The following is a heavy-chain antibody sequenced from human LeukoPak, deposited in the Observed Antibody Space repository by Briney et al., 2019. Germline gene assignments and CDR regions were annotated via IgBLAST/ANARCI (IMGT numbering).Heavy chain of an antibody. Sequence: GGSLRLSCAASGLTFNKDLMSWVRQAPGKGLEWVANIKKDGSEKYYVDSVRGRFTISRDNAKNSLYLQMNSLRVEDAAVYYCARGLYSGTQYYFDSWGQGTLVTVSS. J-gene: IGHJ4*02. V-gene: IGHV3-7*01. D-gene: IGHD1-26*01. CDR3: ARGLYSGTQYYFDS. CDR2: IKKDGSEK. CDR1: GLTFNKDL.